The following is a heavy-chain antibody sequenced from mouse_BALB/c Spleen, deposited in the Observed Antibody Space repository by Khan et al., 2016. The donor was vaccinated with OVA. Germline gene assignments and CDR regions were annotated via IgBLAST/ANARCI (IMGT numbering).Heavy chain of an antibody. CDR1: GFTFSTYG. Sequence: EVQLVESGGDLVKPGGSLKLSCAASGFTFSTYGMSWVRQTPDKRLEWVATVSTGGSYTYYPDSVKGRFNISRDNAKKTLYLQMSGLKSEDTAMLYCTRLAYYYDSEGFAYWGQGTLVTGSA. CDR3: TRLAYYYDSEGFAY. J-gene: IGHJ3*01. D-gene: IGHD1-1*01. V-gene: IGHV5-6*01. CDR2: VSTGGSYT.